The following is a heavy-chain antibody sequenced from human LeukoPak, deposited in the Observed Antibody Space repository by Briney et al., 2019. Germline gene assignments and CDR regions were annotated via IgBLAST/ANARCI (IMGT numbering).Heavy chain of an antibody. D-gene: IGHD3-22*01. Sequence: ASVKVSCKASGGTFSTYAISWVRQAPGQGLEWMGGITPILGTANYAQKLQGRVTMTTDTSTSTAYMELRSLRSDDTAVYYCARDRRVYYYDSSGHTRNMDVWGKGTTVTVSS. J-gene: IGHJ6*03. V-gene: IGHV1-69*10. CDR3: ARDRRVYYYDSSGHTRNMDV. CDR1: GGTFSTYA. CDR2: ITPILGTA.